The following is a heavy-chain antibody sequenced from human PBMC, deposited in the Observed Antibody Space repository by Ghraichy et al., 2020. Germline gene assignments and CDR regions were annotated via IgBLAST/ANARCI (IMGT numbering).Heavy chain of an antibody. J-gene: IGHJ6*02. CDR3: AKDFLLSGYGSIGYYYYGMDV. CDR2: ISGDGGST. V-gene: IGHV3-43*02. D-gene: IGHD3-3*01. CDR1: GFTFDDYA. Sequence: GSLRLSCAASGFTFDDYAMHWVRQAPGKGLEWVSLISGDGGSTYYADSVKGRFTISRDNSKNSLYLQMNSLRTEDTALYYCAKDFLLSGYGSIGYYYYGMDVWGQGTTVTISS.